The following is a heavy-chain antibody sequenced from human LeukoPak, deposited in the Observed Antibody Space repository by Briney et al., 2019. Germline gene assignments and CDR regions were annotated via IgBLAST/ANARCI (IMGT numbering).Heavy chain of an antibody. Sequence: GGSLRLSCAASGFTFSSYWMSWVRQAPGKGLEWVANIKQDGSEKYYVDSVKGRFTISRDNAKNSLYLQMNSLRAEDTAVYYCAREILEKSYYYYYMDVWGKGTTVTVSS. CDR3: AREILEKSYYYYYMDV. D-gene: IGHD1-1*01. V-gene: IGHV3-7*01. J-gene: IGHJ6*03. CDR2: IKQDGSEK. CDR1: GFTFSSYW.